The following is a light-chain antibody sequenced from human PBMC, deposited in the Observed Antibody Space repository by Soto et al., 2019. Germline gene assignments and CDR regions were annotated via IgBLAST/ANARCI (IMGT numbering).Light chain of an antibody. J-gene: IGKJ1*01. Sequence: DIQMTQSPSTVSASVGDRVTITCRASQSISSWLAWYQQKPGKAPKLLIYDDSNLERGVPSSFNGSGYVTEFTLTISSLQPDDFETYHCQQYYNYPCTFGQGTKVEVK. CDR1: QSISSW. CDR3: QQYYNYPCT. CDR2: DDS. V-gene: IGKV1-5*01.